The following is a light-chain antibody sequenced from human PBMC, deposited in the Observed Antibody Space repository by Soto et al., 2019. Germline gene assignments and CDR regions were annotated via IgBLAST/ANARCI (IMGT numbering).Light chain of an antibody. J-gene: IGKJ1*01. CDR2: GAS. V-gene: IGKV3-15*01. Sequence: EIVMTQSPATLSVSPGERATLSCRASQSVSSNLAWYQQKPGQAPRLLIYGASTRATGIPAGFSGSRSGTEFTLTISSLQSEDFAVYYCQRYDNWPQTFGQGTKVEIK. CDR1: QSVSSN. CDR3: QRYDNWPQT.